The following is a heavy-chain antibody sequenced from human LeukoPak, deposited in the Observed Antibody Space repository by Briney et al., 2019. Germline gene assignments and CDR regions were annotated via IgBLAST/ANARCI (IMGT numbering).Heavy chain of an antibody. CDR3: AKRAGGSGGVFDY. Sequence: PGGSLRLSCAASGFTFSSYAMSWVRQAPGKGLEWVSAISGSGGSIYYADSVKGRFTISRDNSKNTLYLQMNSLRVEDTAVYYCAKRAGGSGGVFDYWGQGTLVTVSS. V-gene: IGHV3-23*01. CDR1: GFTFSSYA. J-gene: IGHJ4*02. CDR2: ISGSGGSI. D-gene: IGHD3-10*01.